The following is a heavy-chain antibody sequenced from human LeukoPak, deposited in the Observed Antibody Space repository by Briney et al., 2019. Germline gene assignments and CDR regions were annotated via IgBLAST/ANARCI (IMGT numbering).Heavy chain of an antibody. CDR3: ARRYYYDSDHDS. D-gene: IGHD3-22*01. CDR2: IYNSGST. Sequence: SETLSLTCTVSGGSISSYYWSWIRQPPGKGLEWIGYIYNSGSTNYNPSLKSRVTISVDTSKNQFSLKLSSVTAADTAVYYCARRYYYDSDHDSWGQGTLVTVSS. CDR1: GGSISSYY. V-gene: IGHV4-59*08. J-gene: IGHJ4*02.